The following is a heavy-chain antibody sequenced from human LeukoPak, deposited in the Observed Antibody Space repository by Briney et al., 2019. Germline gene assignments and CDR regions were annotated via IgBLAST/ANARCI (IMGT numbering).Heavy chain of an antibody. Sequence: SQTLSLTCAISGDSVSSNSAAWNWIRQSPSRGLEWLGRTYYRSKWYNDYAVSVKSRITINPDTSKNQFSLQLNSVTPEDTAVYYCARAGMTTVPRALYYYYMDVWGKGTTVTVSS. J-gene: IGHJ6*03. V-gene: IGHV6-1*01. CDR2: TYYRSKWYN. D-gene: IGHD4-17*01. CDR3: ARAGMTTVPRALYYYYMDV. CDR1: GDSVSSNSAA.